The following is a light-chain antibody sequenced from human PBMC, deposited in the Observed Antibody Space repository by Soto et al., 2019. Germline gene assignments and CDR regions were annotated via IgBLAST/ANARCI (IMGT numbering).Light chain of an antibody. J-gene: IGKJ1*01. CDR1: LSVTTG. CDR3: HQYNSCPPT. CDR2: GAS. Sequence: ETEVTHSPATLSVSQGDRATLSCRASLSVTTGLAWYQQKPGQAPTLLIYGASTRDTGIPDRFSGSGSGTEFTLTISSLQSEDFAIYYCHQYNSCPPTFGQGTKVEIK. V-gene: IGKV3-15*01.